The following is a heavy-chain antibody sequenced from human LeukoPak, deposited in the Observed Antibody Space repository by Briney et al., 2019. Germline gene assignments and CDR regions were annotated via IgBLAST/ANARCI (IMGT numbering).Heavy chain of an antibody. D-gene: IGHD3-16*01. J-gene: IGHJ4*02. CDR3: ARPTRMITFGGIGYFDY. V-gene: IGHV1-46*01. Sequence: GASVKVSCKASGYTFTGYYMHWVRQAPGQGLEWMGIINPSGGSTSYAQKFQGRVTMTRDTSTSTVYMELSSLRSEDTAVYYCARPTRMITFGGIGYFDYWGQGTLVTVSS. CDR2: INPSGGST. CDR1: GYTFTGYY.